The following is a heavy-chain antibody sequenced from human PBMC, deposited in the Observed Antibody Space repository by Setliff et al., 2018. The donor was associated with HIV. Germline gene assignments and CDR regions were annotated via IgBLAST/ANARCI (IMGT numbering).Heavy chain of an antibody. CDR2: ISAYNGNT. J-gene: IGHJ3*02. CDR3: ARGYCTNAVCSDAFDI. V-gene: IGHV1-18*01. Sequence: ASVKVSCKASGYTFTKYGVSWVRQAPGQGLEWMGWISAYNGNTNYPQKFQGRVTMTTDTSTSTAYMELRSLRSDDTAVYYCARGYCTNAVCSDAFDIWGRGTMVTVSS. CDR1: GYTFTKYG. D-gene: IGHD2-8*01.